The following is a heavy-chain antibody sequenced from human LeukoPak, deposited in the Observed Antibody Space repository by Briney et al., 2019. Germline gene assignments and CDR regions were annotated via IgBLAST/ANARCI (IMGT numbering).Heavy chain of an antibody. J-gene: IGHJ6*02. CDR1: GFAFDNFA. CDR3: AKDSIGESSGGMDV. D-gene: IGHD3-16*02. CDR2: ISYNSGGR. V-gene: IGHV3-9*01. Sequence: PGGSLRLSCAASGFAFDNFAMHWVRRAPGKGLEWVSGISYNSGGRGYADSVRGRFTISRDNAKNSLYLQINSLRSEDTALYYCAKDSIGESSGGMDVWGQGTTVTVSS.